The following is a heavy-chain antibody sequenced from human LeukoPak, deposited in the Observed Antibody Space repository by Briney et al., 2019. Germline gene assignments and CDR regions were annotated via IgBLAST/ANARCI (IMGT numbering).Heavy chain of an antibody. J-gene: IGHJ4*02. CDR2: IYPSDSDT. CDR3: ARHVGSSGWYV. Sequence: GESLKVSCKASGYSFTSYWIGWVRQMPGKGLEWMGIIYPSDSDTRHSPSFQGQVTISVDKSISTAYLQWSSLKASDTAMYYCARHVGSSGWYVWGQGTLVTVSP. V-gene: IGHV5-51*01. D-gene: IGHD6-19*01. CDR1: GYSFTSYW.